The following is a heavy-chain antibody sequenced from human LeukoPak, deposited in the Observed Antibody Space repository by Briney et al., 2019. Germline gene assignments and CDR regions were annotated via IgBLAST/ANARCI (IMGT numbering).Heavy chain of an antibody. J-gene: IGHJ4*02. D-gene: IGHD4-23*01. CDR2: IQAGGDEK. CDR1: GFTFSTYG. V-gene: IGHV3-30*02. CDR3: ARDTPGYGGDDFDY. Sequence: GGSLRLSCAASGFTFSTYGMHWVRQAPGKGLEWMTFIQAGGDEKYYAESVKGRFTVSRNNSKNTLYLQMNSLRAEDTAVYYCARDTPGYGGDDFDYWGQGALVTVSS.